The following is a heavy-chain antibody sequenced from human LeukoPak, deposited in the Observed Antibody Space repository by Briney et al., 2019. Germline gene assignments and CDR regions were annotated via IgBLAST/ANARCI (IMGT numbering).Heavy chain of an antibody. CDR1: GGSISSYY. CDR3: ARDGYSSGWPSIDY. Sequence: SETLSLTCTVSGGSISSYYWSWIRQPAGKGLEWIGYIYYSGSTNYNPSLKSRVTISVDTSKNQFSLKLSSVTAADTAVYYCARDGYSSGWPSIDYWGQGTLVTVSS. V-gene: IGHV4-59*01. D-gene: IGHD6-19*01. CDR2: IYYSGST. J-gene: IGHJ4*02.